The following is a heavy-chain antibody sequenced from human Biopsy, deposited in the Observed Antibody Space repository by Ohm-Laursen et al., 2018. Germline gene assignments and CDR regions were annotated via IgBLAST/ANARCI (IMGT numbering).Heavy chain of an antibody. CDR2: ISGSSNNI. CDR3: TKRRTAVRPFDS. Sequence: SLRLSCSASGFTFDDYGMHWVRQAPGKGLEWVSGISGSSNNIIYADSVRGRFTISRDNAKSSLYLEMNSLRSEDTAFYYCTKRRTAVRPFDSWGHGTLVTVSS. V-gene: IGHV3-9*01. J-gene: IGHJ4*01. D-gene: IGHD6-25*01. CDR1: GFTFDDYG.